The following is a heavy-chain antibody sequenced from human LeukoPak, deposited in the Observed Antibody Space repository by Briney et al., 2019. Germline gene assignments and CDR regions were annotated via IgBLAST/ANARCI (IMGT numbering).Heavy chain of an antibody. D-gene: IGHD3-22*01. Sequence: SETLSLTCAVYGGSFSGYYWGWIRQPPGKGLEWIGEINHSGSTNYNPSLKSRVTISVDTSKNQFSLKLSSVTAADTAVYYCARDNELGVPPRDSSGYYNYWGQGTLVTVSS. V-gene: IGHV4-34*01. CDR2: INHSGST. CDR1: GGSFSGYY. CDR3: ARDNELGVPPRDSSGYYNY. J-gene: IGHJ4*02.